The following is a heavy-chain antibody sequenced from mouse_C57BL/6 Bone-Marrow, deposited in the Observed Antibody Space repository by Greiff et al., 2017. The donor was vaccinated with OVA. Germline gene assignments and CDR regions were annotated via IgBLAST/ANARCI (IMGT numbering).Heavy chain of an antibody. CDR1: GYTFTSYW. J-gene: IGHJ2*01. V-gene: IGHV1-74*01. CDR3: AIDDYYGSRDY. Sequence: VKLQQPGAELVKPGASVKVSCKASGYTFTSYWMHWVKQRPGQGLEWIGRIHPSDSDTNYNQKFKGKATLTVDKSSSTAYMQLSSLTSEDSAVYYGAIDDYYGSRDYWGQGTTLTVSS. CDR2: IHPSDSDT. D-gene: IGHD1-1*01.